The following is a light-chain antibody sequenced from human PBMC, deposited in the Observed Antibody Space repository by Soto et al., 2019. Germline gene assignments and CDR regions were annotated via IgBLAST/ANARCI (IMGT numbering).Light chain of an antibody. V-gene: IGLV2-11*01. CDR2: DVS. CDR1: SSDVGGYNY. Sequence: QSALTQPRSVSGSPGQSVTISCTGTSSDVGGYNYVYWYQQHPGKAPKLMIYDVSKRPSGVPDRFYGSKSGNKASLTISALQAEDEADYCCCSYAGSDTYVFGTGTKVNVL. J-gene: IGLJ1*01. CDR3: CSYAGSDTYV.